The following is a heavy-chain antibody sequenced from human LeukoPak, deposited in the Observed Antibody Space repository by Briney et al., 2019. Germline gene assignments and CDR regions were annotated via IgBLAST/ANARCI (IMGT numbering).Heavy chain of an antibody. D-gene: IGHD3-9*01. CDR3: ARDRSFDDIFDY. CDR2: IYTSGST. V-gene: IGHV4-61*02. CDR1: GVSISSGSYY. Sequence: PSETLSLTCTVSGVSISSGSYYWSWIRQPAGKGLEWIGRIYTSGSTNYNPSLKSRVSISVDTSKNQFSLKLTSATAADTAVYYCARDRSFDDIFDYWGQGTLVTVSS. J-gene: IGHJ4*02.